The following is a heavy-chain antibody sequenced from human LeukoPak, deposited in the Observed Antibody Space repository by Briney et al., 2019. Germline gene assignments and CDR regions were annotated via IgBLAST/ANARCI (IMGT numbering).Heavy chain of an antibody. CDR3: ARDGGSGWCDY. V-gene: IGHV4-4*07. CDR2: IHTSGST. D-gene: IGHD6-19*01. Sequence: SETLSLTCTVSGGSINNYYWDWIRQPAGKVLEWIGRIHTSGSTNYNPSLKSRVTMSVDTSKNHFSLKLSSVTAADTAVYYCARDGGSGWCDYWGQGTLVTVSS. CDR1: GGSINNYY. J-gene: IGHJ4*02.